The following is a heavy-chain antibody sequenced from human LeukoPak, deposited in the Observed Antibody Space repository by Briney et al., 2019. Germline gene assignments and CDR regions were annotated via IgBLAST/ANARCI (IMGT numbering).Heavy chain of an antibody. J-gene: IGHJ3*02. CDR1: GGSFSSYQ. Sequence: SETLSLTCTVSGGSFSSYQWTWLRQPAGKGLEWIGRIHTRGTLNYNPSIQSRVTMSVDTTKNQFSLKLSSVTAADTAVYFCARESTTGGAMGVFDIWGQGKMVAVFS. D-gene: IGHD4-17*01. V-gene: IGHV4-4*07. CDR2: IHTRGTL. CDR3: ARESTTGGAMGVFDI.